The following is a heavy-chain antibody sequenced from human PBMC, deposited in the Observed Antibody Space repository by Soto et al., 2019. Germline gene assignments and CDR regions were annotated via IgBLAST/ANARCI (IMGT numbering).Heavy chain of an antibody. V-gene: IGHV4-34*01. D-gene: IGHD4-17*01. J-gene: IGHJ3*02. CDR2: INHSGST. CDR1: GVSFSGYY. CDR3: ATHLMTTVTTAAFDI. Sequence: PSETLSLTCAVYGVSFSGYYWSWIRQPPGKGLEWIGEINHSGSTNYNPSLKSRVTISVDTSKNQFSLKLSSVTAADTAVYYCATHLMTTVTTAAFDIWGQGTMVTVSS.